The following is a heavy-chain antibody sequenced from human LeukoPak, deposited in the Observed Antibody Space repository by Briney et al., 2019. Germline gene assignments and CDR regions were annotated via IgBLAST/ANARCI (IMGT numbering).Heavy chain of an antibody. J-gene: IGHJ4*02. CDR2: IYYSGST. D-gene: IGHD3-10*01. CDR3: ARHMVRGTYFIDY. CDR1: GGSISSSSYY. V-gene: IGHV4-39*01. Sequence: PSETLSLTCTVSGGSISSSSYYWGWIRQPPGKGLEWIGSIYYSGSTYYNPSLKSRVTISVDTSKYQFSLRLSSVTAADTAVYYCARHMVRGTYFIDYWGQGTLVTVSS.